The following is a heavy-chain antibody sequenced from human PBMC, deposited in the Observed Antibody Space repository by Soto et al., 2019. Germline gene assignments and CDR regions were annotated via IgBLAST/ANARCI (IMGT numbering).Heavy chain of an antibody. D-gene: IGHD4-17*01. CDR1: GGSISSGNYY. V-gene: IGHV4-30-4*01. J-gene: IGHJ4*02. CDR2: ISYSGTT. Sequence: SETVSLTCTVSGGSISSGNYYWSWIRQPPGKGLEWIGFISYSGTTHYSASLRSRVSISVDTSKNQFSLDLSSVTAADTAVYYCATMGTPVTGLYYFDYWGQGTLVTVSS. CDR3: ATMGTPVTGLYYFDY.